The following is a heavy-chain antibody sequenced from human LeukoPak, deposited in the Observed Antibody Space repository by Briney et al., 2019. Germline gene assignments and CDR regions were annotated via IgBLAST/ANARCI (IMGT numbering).Heavy chain of an antibody. D-gene: IGHD6-13*01. CDR2: SRNKADSYTA. CDR3: ATSSWYRLAY. Sequence: GGSLRLSCAASGFTFSDSFMSWVRQAPGKGLEWVGRSRNKADSYTAEYAASVKGRFTISRDESKNSLYLQISSLETEDAAVYYCATSSWYRLAYWGQG. J-gene: IGHJ4*02. CDR1: GFTFSDSF. V-gene: IGHV3-72*01.